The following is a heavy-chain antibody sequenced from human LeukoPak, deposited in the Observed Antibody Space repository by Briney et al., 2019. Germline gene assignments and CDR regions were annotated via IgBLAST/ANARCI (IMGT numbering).Heavy chain of an antibody. V-gene: IGHV5-51*01. CDR2: IYPGDSDT. J-gene: IGHJ6*03. CDR1: GCSFTSYW. Sequence: GESLQISFKGSGCSFTSYWIGWVRQMPGKGLEGMGIIYPGDSDTRYSPSFQGQVTISADKSISTAYLQWSSLKASDTAMYYCARLGRHYYYYMDVWGKGTTVTIYS. CDR3: ARLGRHYYYYMDV.